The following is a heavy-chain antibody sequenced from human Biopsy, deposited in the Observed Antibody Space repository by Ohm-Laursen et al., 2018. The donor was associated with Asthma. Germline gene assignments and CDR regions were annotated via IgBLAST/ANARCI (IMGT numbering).Heavy chain of an antibody. Sequence: SLRLSCAASGFTFGDYWMSWVRQVPGKGLEWVANIKHDGTEKNHVDSLKGRFTISRDNAKNSLYLQMNSLRAEDTAVYYCARTFHFWSPYHAEHYQLWGQGTLVTV. CDR1: GFTFGDYW. CDR3: ARTFHFWSPYHAEHYQL. V-gene: IGHV3-7*01. CDR2: IKHDGTEK. J-gene: IGHJ1*01. D-gene: IGHD3-3*02.